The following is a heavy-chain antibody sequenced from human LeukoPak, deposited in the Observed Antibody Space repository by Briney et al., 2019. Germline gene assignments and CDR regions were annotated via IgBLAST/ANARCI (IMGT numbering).Heavy chain of an antibody. D-gene: IGHD6-13*01. CDR2: ISPTGSTT. J-gene: IGHJ4*02. V-gene: IGHV3-74*01. CDR3: ARGPSSNWSGLDF. CDR1: GFSFSGHW. Sequence: GGSLRLSCAASGFSFSGHWMHWARHLPGKGLVWVSRISPTGSTTSYADSVKGRFTVSRDNAKNTLYLQVNNLRAEDTAVYYCARGPSSNWSGLDFWGQGTLLTVSS.